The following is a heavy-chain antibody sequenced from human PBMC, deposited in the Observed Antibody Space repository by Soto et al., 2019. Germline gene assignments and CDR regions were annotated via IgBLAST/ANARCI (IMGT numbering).Heavy chain of an antibody. V-gene: IGHV4-59*01. J-gene: IGHJ1*01. Sequence: QVQLQESGPGLVKPSETLSLTCTVSGGSISSYYWSWIRQPPGKGLEWIGYIYYSGSTNYNPSLKSRVTISVDTSKNQFSLKLSSVTAADTAVYYCARSPVYYDSSGPTVGAEYFQHWGQGTLVTVSS. CDR1: GGSISSYY. D-gene: IGHD3-22*01. CDR3: ARSPVYYDSSGPTVGAEYFQH. CDR2: IYYSGST.